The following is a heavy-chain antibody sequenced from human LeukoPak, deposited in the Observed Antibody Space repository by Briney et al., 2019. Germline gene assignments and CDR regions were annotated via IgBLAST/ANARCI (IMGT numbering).Heavy chain of an antibody. CDR2: IYYSGST. J-gene: IGHJ4*02. CDR1: GGSISSSSYY. V-gene: IGHV4-39*01. CDR3: ARRNTYYDILTGPYFDY. D-gene: IGHD3-9*01. Sequence: SETLSLTCTVSGGSISSSSYYWGWIRQPPGKGLEWIGSIYYSGSTYYNPSLKSRVTISVDTSKNQFSLKLSSVTAADTVVYYCARRNTYYDILTGPYFDYWGQGTLVTVSS.